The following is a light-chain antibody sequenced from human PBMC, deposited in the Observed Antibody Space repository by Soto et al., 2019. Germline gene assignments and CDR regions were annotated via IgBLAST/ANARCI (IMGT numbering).Light chain of an antibody. CDR2: KAS. V-gene: IGKV1-5*03. J-gene: IGKJ1*01. CDR1: QSIINW. CDR3: QHYNSYSEA. Sequence: IQMTQSPSTLSSSLGDRVTITCRASQSIINWLGWYQQKPGKAPKLLIYKASTLKSGVPSRFSGSGSGTEFTLTISSLKTDDFATYYCQHYNSYSEAFGQGTKVDIK.